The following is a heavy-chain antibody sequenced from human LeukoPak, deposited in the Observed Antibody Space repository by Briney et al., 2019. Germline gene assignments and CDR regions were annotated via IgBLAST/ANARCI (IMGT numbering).Heavy chain of an antibody. D-gene: IGHD1-26*01. J-gene: IGHJ3*02. CDR2: IIPIFGTA. V-gene: IGHV1-69*05. Sequence: SVKVSCKASGGTFSSYAISWVRQAPGQGLEWMGGIIPIFGTANYAQKYQGRVTITTDESTSTAYMELSSLRSEDTAVYYCARDRGGSYYRHAFDIWGQGTMVTVSS. CDR1: GGTFSSYA. CDR3: ARDRGGSYYRHAFDI.